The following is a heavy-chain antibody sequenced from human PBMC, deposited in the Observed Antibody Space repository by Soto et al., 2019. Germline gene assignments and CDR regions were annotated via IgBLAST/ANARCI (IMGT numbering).Heavy chain of an antibody. V-gene: IGHV3-23*01. CDR3: AKDQRAVGASSVYYGMDV. J-gene: IGHJ6*02. Sequence: EVQLLESGGGLVQPGGSLRLSCAASGFTFSIYAMSWVRQAPGKGLEWVSAIRDSGGSTYYADSVKGRFTISRDNSKNTLYLQMNSLRAEDTAVYYCAKDQRAVGASSVYYGMDVWGQGTTVTVSS. CDR2: IRDSGGST. D-gene: IGHD3-22*01. CDR1: GFTFSIYA.